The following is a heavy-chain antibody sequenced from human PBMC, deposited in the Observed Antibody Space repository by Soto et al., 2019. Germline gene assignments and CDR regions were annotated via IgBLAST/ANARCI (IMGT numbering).Heavy chain of an antibody. D-gene: IGHD3-16*01. Sequence: GASVKVSCKASGGTFSSYAISWVRQAPGQGLEWMGGIIPIFGTANYAQKFQGRVTITADESTSTAYMELSSLRSEDTAVYYCARDREGIRRGAFDIWGQGTMVTVSS. V-gene: IGHV1-69*13. CDR1: GGTFSSYA. CDR3: ARDREGIRRGAFDI. J-gene: IGHJ3*02. CDR2: IIPIFGTA.